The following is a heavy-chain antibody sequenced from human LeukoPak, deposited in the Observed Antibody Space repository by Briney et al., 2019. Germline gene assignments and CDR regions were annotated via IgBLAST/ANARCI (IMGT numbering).Heavy chain of an antibody. Sequence: GGSLRLSCAASGFTFSSYGMSWVRQAPGKGLEWVSAISGSGGSTYYADSVKGRFTISRDNSKNTLYLQMNSLRAEDTAVYYCAKANWGPAAFYLDPWGQGTLVTVSS. CDR2: ISGSGGST. J-gene: IGHJ5*02. CDR3: AKANWGPAAFYLDP. V-gene: IGHV3-23*01. D-gene: IGHD2-2*01. CDR1: GFTFSSYG.